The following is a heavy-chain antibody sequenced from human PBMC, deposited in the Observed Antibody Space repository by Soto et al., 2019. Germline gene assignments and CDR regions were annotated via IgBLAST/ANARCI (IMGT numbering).Heavy chain of an antibody. CDR2: IIPIFGTA. CDR1: GGTFSSYA. V-gene: IGHV1-69*13. J-gene: IGHJ6*02. CDR3: ARPPRDYDFWSGYYYGMDV. D-gene: IGHD3-3*01. Sequence: ASVKVSCKASGGTFSSYAISWVRQAPGQGLEWMGGIIPIFGTANYAQKFQGRVTITADESTSTAYMELSSLRSEDTAVYYCARPPRDYDFWSGYYYGMDVWGQGTTVTVYS.